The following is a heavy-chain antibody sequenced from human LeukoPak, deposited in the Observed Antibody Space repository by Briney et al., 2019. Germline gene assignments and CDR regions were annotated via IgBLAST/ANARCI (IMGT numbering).Heavy chain of an antibody. CDR3: ARVSQGDNATPFDY. Sequence: SETLSLTCTVSGGSLSSGSYYWSWIRQPAGKGLEWIGRIYTSGSTNYNPSLKSRVTISVDTSKNQFSLKLSSVTAADTAVYYCARVSQGDNATPFDYWGQGTLVTVSS. CDR2: IYTSGST. V-gene: IGHV4-61*02. J-gene: IGHJ4*02. D-gene: IGHD2-21*02. CDR1: GGSLSSGSYY.